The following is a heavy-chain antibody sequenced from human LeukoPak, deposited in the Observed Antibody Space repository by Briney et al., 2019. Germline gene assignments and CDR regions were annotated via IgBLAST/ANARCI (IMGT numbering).Heavy chain of an antibody. CDR2: VNRDGSET. CDR3: ARNNGMDV. CDR1: GFALSSHW. J-gene: IGHJ6*02. V-gene: IGHV3-7*03. Sequence: GGSLRLSCAASGFALSSHWMTWVRQVPGRGPEWVANVNRDGSETYYLDSVKGRFTISKDNAKNSLYLQMNSLRAGDTALYHCARNNGMDVWGQGTTVIVSS.